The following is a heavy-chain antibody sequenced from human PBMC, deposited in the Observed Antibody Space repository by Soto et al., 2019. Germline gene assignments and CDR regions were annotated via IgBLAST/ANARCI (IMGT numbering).Heavy chain of an antibody. CDR3: AGEVVGSLDY. V-gene: IGHV3-66*01. J-gene: IGHJ4*02. Sequence: EVQLVESGGGLVQPGGSLRLSCTASEFTVSVNYMTWVRQTPGKGLEWVASLHSGGGTYYADSVKGRFTVSRDNSKNTLSLQMNSLRVDDTAVYYCAGEVVGSLDYWGQGTLVTVSS. CDR1: EFTVSVNY. CDR2: LHSGGGT. D-gene: IGHD2-15*01.